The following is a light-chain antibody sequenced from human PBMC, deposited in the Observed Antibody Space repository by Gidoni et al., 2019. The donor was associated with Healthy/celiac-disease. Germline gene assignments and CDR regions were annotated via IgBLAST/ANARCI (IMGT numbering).Light chain of an antibody. J-gene: IGKJ4*01. CDR1: QSVSSY. CDR3: QQRSNWPPS. V-gene: IGKV3-11*01. Sequence: TQSPATLSLSPGESATLSCRASQSVSSYLAWYQQKPGQAPRLLIYDASNRATGIPARFSGSGSGTDFTLTISSLEPEDFAVYYCQQRSNWPPSFGGGTKVEIK. CDR2: DAS.